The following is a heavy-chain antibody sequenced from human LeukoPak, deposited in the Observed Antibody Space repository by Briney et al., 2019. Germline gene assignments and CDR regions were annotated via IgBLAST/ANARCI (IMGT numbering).Heavy chain of an antibody. J-gene: IGHJ6*03. D-gene: IGHD1-26*01. CDR2: IKRDGSEK. V-gene: IGHV3-7*01. Sequence: GGSLRLSCAASGFTFSSYWMNWVRQAPGKGLEWVANIKRDGSEKYYVDSVKGRFTISRDNAKNSLYLQMDSLRVEDTAVYYCARDPYSGNYGAYYYYYMDVWGKGTTVTISS. CDR3: ARDPYSGNYGAYYYYYMDV. CDR1: GFTFSSYW.